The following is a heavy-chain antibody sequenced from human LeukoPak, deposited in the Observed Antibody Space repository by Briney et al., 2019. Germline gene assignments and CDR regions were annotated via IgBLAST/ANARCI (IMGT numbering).Heavy chain of an antibody. D-gene: IGHD6-6*01. CDR3: AKSRAMGTMGSIAARPGPYSGPYYFDY. Sequence: GGSLRLSCAASGFTFSSYGMHWVRQAPGKGLEWVAFIRYDGSNKYYADSVKGRFTISRDNSKSTLYLQMNSLRAEDTAVYYCAKSRAMGTMGSIAARPGPYSGPYYFDYWGQGTLVTVSS. CDR1: GFTFSSYG. J-gene: IGHJ4*02. CDR2: IRYDGSNK. V-gene: IGHV3-30*02.